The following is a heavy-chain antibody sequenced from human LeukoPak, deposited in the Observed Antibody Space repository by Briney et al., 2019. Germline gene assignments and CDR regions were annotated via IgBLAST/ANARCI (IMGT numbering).Heavy chain of an antibody. CDR1: GLTFSDYD. CDR2: IGTAGDT. Sequence: GGSLRLSCAASGLTFSDYDMHWVRQATGKGLEWVSAIGTAGDTYYTGSVKGRFTISRENAKNSLYLQMNSLRAGDTAVYYCARVAKERVGGVYYFDYWGQGTRVTVSS. J-gene: IGHJ4*02. V-gene: IGHV3-13*01. CDR3: ARVAKERVGGVYYFDY. D-gene: IGHD1-1*01.